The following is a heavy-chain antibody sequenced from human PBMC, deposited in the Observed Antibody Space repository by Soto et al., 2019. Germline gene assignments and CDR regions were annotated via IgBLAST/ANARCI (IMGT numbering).Heavy chain of an antibody. CDR1: GFSLTSTGMG. V-gene: IGHV2-5*02. CDR2: ISWAADK. D-gene: IGHD1-26*01. J-gene: IGHJ5*02. Sequence: QIPLRESGPTLVHPTQTLPLTCTFSGFSLTSTGMGVGWFRRPPGKALEWLALISWAADKRSSPSLGSRLTITKDTSKSQGAPTMPEMGPVDTATYYGVHRSSGSHVAPWGSGTRVNVSS. CDR3: VHRSSGSHVAP.